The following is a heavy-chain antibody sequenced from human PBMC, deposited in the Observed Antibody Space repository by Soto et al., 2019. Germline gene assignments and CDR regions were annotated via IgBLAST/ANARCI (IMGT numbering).Heavy chain of an antibody. J-gene: IGHJ4*02. CDR2: ISSSSSYT. D-gene: IGHD6-6*01. V-gene: IGHV3-11*06. Sequence: QVQLVESGGGLVKPGGSLRLSCAASGFTFIDYDMSWIRQAPGKGLEWVSSISSSSSYTNYADSVKGRFTISRDNAKNSLYLQMNSLRAEDTAVYYCAREMYMRSSSEAVFDYWGQGTLVTVSS. CDR1: GFTFIDYD. CDR3: AREMYMRSSSEAVFDY.